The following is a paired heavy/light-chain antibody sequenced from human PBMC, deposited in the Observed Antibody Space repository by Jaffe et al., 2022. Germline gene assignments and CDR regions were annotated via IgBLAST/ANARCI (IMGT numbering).Heavy chain of an antibody. D-gene: IGHD2-15*01. V-gene: IGHV4-38-2*01. CDR1: GYSISSGYY. J-gene: IGHJ4*02. CDR2: IYHTGST. CDR3: ARRGYCSGGDCPYYFDY. Sequence: QVQLQESGPGLVKPSETLSLTCAVSGYSISSGYYWGCIRQPPGKGLEWIGSIYHTGSTYYNPSLKSRVTMSVDTSKNLFSLKLSSVTAADTAVYYCARRGYCSGGDCPYYFDYWGQGTLVTVSS.
Light chain of an antibody. J-gene: IGLJ2*01. Sequence: SYELTQSPSVSVSPGQTASITCSGDKLGDKYVCWYQQKPGQSPVLVIYQDNKRPSGIPERFSGSNSGNTATLTISGTQAMDEADYYCQAWDSSTVVFGGGTKLTVL. CDR2: QDN. V-gene: IGLV3-1*01. CDR3: QAWDSSTVV. CDR1: KLGDKY.